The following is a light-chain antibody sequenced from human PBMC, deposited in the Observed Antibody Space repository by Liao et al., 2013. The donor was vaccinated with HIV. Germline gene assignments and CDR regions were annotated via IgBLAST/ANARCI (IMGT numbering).Light chain of an antibody. CDR1: KLGDKY. V-gene: IGLV3-1*01. CDR3: QVWESSTDWV. CDR2: QDS. J-gene: IGLJ3*02. Sequence: SYELTQPPSVSVSPGQTASITCSGDKLGDKYACWYQQKPGQSPVLVIYQDSDRPSGIPERFSGSNSGNTATLTISRVEAGDEADYYCQVWESSTDWVFGGGTSLTVL.